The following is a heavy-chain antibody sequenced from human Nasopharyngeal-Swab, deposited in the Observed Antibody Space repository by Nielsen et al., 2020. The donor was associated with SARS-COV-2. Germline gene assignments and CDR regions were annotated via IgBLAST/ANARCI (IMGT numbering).Heavy chain of an antibody. V-gene: IGHV3-9*01. CDR2: ISWNSGSI. CDR3: AKAITMVRGVTYGMDV. D-gene: IGHD3-10*01. CDR1: GFTFDDYA. J-gene: IGHJ6*02. Sequence: LKISCAASGFTFDDYAMHWVRQAPGKGLEWVSGISWNSGSIGYADSVKGRFTISRDNAKNSLYLQMNSLRAEDTALYYCAKAITMVRGVTYGMDVWGQGTTVTVSS.